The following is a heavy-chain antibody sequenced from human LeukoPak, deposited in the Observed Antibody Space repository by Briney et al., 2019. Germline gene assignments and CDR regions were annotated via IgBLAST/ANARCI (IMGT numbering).Heavy chain of an antibody. CDR2: ISSTSTYI. CDR1: GFTFSSYS. D-gene: IGHD2-2*01. J-gene: IGHJ3*02. Sequence: PGGSLRLSCAASGFTFSSYSMIWVRQASGKGLEWVSSISSTSTYIYYADSVKGRFTISRDNAKNSLNLQMNSVRAEDTAVYYCARVLGGYCSGTLCAFDIWGQGTMVTVSS. CDR3: ARVLGGYCSGTLCAFDI. V-gene: IGHV3-21*01.